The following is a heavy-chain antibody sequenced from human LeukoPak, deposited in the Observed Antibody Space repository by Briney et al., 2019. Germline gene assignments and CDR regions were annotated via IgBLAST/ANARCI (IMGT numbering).Heavy chain of an antibody. CDR2: ISSSSSYI. CDR3: ARGPGIAVAGPLNV. D-gene: IGHD6-19*01. Sequence: GGSLRLSCAPSGFTFSSYSMNWVRQAPGKGLEWVSSISSSSSYIYYADSVKGRFTISRDNAKNSLYLQMNSLRAEDTAVYYCARGPGIAVAGPLNVWGKGTTVTVSS. CDR1: GFTFSSYS. V-gene: IGHV3-21*01. J-gene: IGHJ6*04.